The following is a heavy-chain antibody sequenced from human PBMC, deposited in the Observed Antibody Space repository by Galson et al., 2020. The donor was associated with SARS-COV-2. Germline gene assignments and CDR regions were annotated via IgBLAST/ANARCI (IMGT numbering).Heavy chain of an antibody. J-gene: IGHJ4*02. CDR3: ARGGFMIVALVDY. CDR2: ISSSSSTI. Sequence: GGSLRLSCAASGFTFSSYSMNWVRQAPGKGLEWVSYISSSSSTIYYADSVKGRFTISRDNAKNSLYLQMNSLRAEDTAVYYCARGGFMIVALVDYWGQGTLVTVSS. V-gene: IGHV3-48*04. D-gene: IGHD3-22*01. CDR1: GFTFSSYS.